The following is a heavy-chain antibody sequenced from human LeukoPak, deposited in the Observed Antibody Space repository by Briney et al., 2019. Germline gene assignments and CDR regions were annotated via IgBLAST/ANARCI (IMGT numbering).Heavy chain of an antibody. CDR3: ARIGPIWYDSSGYYEDAFDI. J-gene: IGHJ3*02. D-gene: IGHD3-22*01. CDR1: GYTFTSYG. CDR2: ISAYNGNT. Sequence: ASVKVSCKASGYTFTSYGISWVRQAPGQGLEWMGWISAYNGNTNYAQKLQGRVTMTTDTSTSTAYMELRSLRSDDTAVYYCARIGPIWYDSSGYYEDAFDIWGQGTMVTVSS. V-gene: IGHV1-18*01.